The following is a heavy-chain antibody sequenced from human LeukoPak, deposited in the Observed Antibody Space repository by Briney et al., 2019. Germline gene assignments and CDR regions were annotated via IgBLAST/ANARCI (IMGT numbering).Heavy chain of an antibody. CDR1: GFTFRSYA. V-gene: IGHV3-23*01. Sequence: GGSLRLSCAASGFTFRSYAMSWVRQAPGKGLEWLSFISGNGGSTYYADSVKGRFTISTDNSKNTLYLQMNSLRAEDTAVYYCAKEVVIGRDYFDYWGQGTLVTVSS. CDR3: AKEVVIGRDYFDY. CDR2: ISGNGGST. J-gene: IGHJ4*02. D-gene: IGHD3-22*01.